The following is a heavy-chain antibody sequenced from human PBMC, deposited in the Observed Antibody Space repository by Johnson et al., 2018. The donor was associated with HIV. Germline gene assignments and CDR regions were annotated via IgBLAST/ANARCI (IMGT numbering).Heavy chain of an antibody. D-gene: IGHD2-2*01. Sequence: QVQLVESGGGVVQPGRSLRLSCVASGFTFRTSGMHWVRQAPGKGLEWVAVIWYDGSNKYYADSVKGRFTISRDNSKNTLYLQMNSLRAEDTALYYCARERRSTNTWYVRDAFDIWGQGTMVTVSS. CDR3: ARERRSTNTWYVRDAFDI. CDR1: GFTFRTSG. J-gene: IGHJ3*02. CDR2: IWYDGSNK. V-gene: IGHV3-33*01.